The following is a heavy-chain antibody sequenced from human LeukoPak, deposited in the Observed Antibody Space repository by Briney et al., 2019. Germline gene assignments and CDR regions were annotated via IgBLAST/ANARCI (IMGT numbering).Heavy chain of an antibody. CDR2: ISSSSSYI. CDR3: ARDQDTAMEPHFDY. D-gene: IGHD5-18*01. V-gene: IGHV3-21*01. Sequence: PGRSLRLSCAASGFTFSSYSMNWVRQAPGKGLEWVSSISSSSSYIYYADSVKGRFTISRDNAKNSLYLQMNSLRAEDTAVYYCARDQDTAMEPHFDYWGQGTLVTVSS. J-gene: IGHJ4*02. CDR1: GFTFSSYS.